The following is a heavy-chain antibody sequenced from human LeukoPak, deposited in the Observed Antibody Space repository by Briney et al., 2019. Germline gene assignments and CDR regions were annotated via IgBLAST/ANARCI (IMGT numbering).Heavy chain of an antibody. D-gene: IGHD3-22*01. Sequence: GASVKVSCKASGYSFTNYGISWVRQAPGQGLEWMGWISAYNGYTHFAQKFQGRVTMTTDTSTSTAYMEPRSLRSDDTAVYYCARGFPPRRNYDSSGYYSYYFDHWGQGTLVTVSS. V-gene: IGHV1-18*01. CDR3: ARGFPPRRNYDSSGYYSYYFDH. CDR1: GYSFTNYG. J-gene: IGHJ4*02. CDR2: ISAYNGYT.